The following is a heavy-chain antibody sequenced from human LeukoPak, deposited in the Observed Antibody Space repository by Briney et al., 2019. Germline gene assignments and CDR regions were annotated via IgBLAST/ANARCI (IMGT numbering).Heavy chain of an antibody. J-gene: IGHJ6*02. D-gene: IGHD2-2*01. CDR3: VRSRAVPAASDYYFYYGMDV. V-gene: IGHV3-64*01. CDR2: ISNNGDTT. CDR1: GFTFSNYA. Sequence: GGSLRLSCVASGFTFSNYALHWVRQAPGKGLEYVSAISNNGDTTYYASSVKGRFTISRDNSKNTLSLQMGSLRAEDMAVYFCVRSRAVPAASDYYFYYGMDVWGQGTTVTVSS.